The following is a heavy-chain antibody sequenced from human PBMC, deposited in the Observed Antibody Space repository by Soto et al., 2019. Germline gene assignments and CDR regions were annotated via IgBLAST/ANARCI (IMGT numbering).Heavy chain of an antibody. V-gene: IGHV1-3*01. Sequence: ASVKVSCKASGYTFTSYAMHWVRQAPGQRLEWMGWINAGNGNTKYSQKFQGRVTITRDTSASTAYMELSSLRSEDTAVYYCARDQGITIFGALYYYGMDVWGQGTTVTVSS. CDR2: INAGNGNT. CDR3: ARDQGITIFGALYYYGMDV. J-gene: IGHJ6*02. CDR1: GYTFTSYA. D-gene: IGHD3-3*01.